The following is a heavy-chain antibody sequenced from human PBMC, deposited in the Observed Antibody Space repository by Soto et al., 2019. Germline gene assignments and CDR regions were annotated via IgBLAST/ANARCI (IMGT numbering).Heavy chain of an antibody. Sequence: EVQLVESGGGLVKPAGSLRLSCAASGFTFSGYTMNWVRQAPGKGLEWVSSISGSSGFIYYTDSVKGPFTISRDNARNALYLQTNSLSAEDTAVYYCASHGKPGVGEWYLDFGGQGALVTVSS. CDR1: GFTFSGYT. J-gene: IGHJ4*02. CDR3: ASHGKPGVGEWYLDF. D-gene: IGHD3-10*01. V-gene: IGHV3-21*01. CDR2: ISGSSGFI.